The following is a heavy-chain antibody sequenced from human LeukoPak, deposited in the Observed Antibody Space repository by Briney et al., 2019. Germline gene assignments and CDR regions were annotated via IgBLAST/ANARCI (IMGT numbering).Heavy chain of an antibody. J-gene: IGHJ4*02. CDR3: AKDTLEYSRSSGFGFDY. CDR2: ISGSGGSK. Sequence: GGSLRLSCAASGFILSIYAMSWVRQAPGRGREWVSAISGSGGSKYSADSDKGRFTISRGNSKNTPYLQMNSLMAEDTAVYYCAKDTLEYSRSSGFGFDYWGQGTLVTVSS. D-gene: IGHD6-6*01. V-gene: IGHV3-23*01. CDR1: GFILSIYA.